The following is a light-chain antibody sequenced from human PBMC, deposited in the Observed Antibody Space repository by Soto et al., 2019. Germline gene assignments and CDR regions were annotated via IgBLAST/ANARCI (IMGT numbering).Light chain of an antibody. J-gene: IGLJ1*01. Sequence: QSALTQPPSDSGSPGQSVTIYCTGTSSDVGSYNRVSWYQQPPGTAPKLMIYEVSNRPSGVPDRFSGSKSGNTASLTISGLQAEDEADYYCSLYTSSSTYVFGTGTKVTVL. CDR1: SSDVGSYNR. V-gene: IGLV2-18*01. CDR2: EVS. CDR3: SLYTSSSTYV.